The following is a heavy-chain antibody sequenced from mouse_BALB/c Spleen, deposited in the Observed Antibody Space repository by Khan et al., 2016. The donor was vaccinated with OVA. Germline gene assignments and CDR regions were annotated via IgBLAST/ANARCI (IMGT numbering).Heavy chain of an antibody. CDR3: ARGGYSSFAY. CDR1: GYSFTSYL. CDR2: IYPGNSDT. J-gene: IGHJ3*01. Sequence: EVELVESGTVLARPGASVKMSCKASGYSFTSYLIDWVKQRPGQGLEWIGDIYPGNSDTTYNQKFKDKAKLTAGTSANTAYMELSSLTNEDSAVYYCARGGYSSFAYWGQGTLVTVSA. V-gene: IGHV1-5*01. D-gene: IGHD1-3*01.